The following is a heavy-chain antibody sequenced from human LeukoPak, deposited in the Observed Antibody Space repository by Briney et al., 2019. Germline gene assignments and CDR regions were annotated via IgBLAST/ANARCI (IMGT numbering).Heavy chain of an antibody. V-gene: IGHV1-69*06. D-gene: IGHD2-2*02. CDR1: GGTFSSYA. CDR2: IIPIFGTA. CDR3: ARADCSSTSCYTTDLDY. Sequence: ASVKVSCKASGGTFSSYAISWVRQAPGQGLEWMGRIIPIFGTANYAQKFQGRVTITADKSTSTAYMELSSLRSEDTAVYYCARADCSSTSCYTTDLDYWGQGTLVTVSS. J-gene: IGHJ4*02.